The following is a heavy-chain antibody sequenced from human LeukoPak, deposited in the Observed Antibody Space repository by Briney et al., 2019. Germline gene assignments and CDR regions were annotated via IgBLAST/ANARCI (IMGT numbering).Heavy chain of an antibody. CDR1: GGSISNYY. CDR2: IYYSGST. D-gene: IGHD6-19*01. Sequence: SETLSLTCTVSGGSISNYYWSWIRQPPGKGLEWIGYIYYSGSTNYNPSLKSRLIISVDTSKNQFSLKLTSVTAADTAVYYCARITDLSVATDYWGQGTLVTVSS. J-gene: IGHJ4*02. V-gene: IGHV4-59*08. CDR3: ARITDLSVATDY.